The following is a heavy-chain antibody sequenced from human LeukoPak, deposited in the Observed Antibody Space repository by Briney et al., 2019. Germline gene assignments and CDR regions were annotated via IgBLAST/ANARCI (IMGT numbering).Heavy chain of an antibody. CDR3: ARLTPGKNWFDT. D-gene: IGHD3-10*01. V-gene: IGHV4-38-2*01. CDR1: GYSINSAYY. Sequence: SDTLSLTCAVSGYSINSAYYWGWIRPPPGKGLDWTANMYHSGITYYNSSLKSRAAISVDTSKNQFSLKLNSVTAADPSVYYCARLTPGKNWFDTWGHGTLVTVP. J-gene: IGHJ5*01. CDR2: MYHSGIT.